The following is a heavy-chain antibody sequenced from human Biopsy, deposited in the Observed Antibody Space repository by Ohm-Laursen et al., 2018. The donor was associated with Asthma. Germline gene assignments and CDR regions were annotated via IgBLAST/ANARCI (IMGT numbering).Heavy chain of an antibody. CDR3: VRGSSSWHHGPFHYYYGLDV. CDR1: SGSGGYMRSGNYY. J-gene: IGHJ6*02. CDR2: IYYSGTT. V-gene: IGHV4-39*01. D-gene: IGHD6-13*01. Sequence: SETLSLTCSLSSGSGGYMRSGNYYWGWIRQPPGKGLEWIGSIYYSGTTYYNPSLESRVTVSADTPKNQFSLKLTSVTAADTAVYYCVRGSSSWHHGPFHYYYGLDVWGQGTTTTVSS.